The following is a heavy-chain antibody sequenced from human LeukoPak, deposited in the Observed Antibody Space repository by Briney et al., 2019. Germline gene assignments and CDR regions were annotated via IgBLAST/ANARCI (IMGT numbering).Heavy chain of an antibody. CDR3: ASRPPVVLVAAYYFDY. CDR2: INHSGST. V-gene: IGHV4-34*01. CDR1: GGSFSGYY. D-gene: IGHD2-15*01. Sequence: PSETLSLTCAVYGGSFSGYYWSWIRQPPGKGLEWIGEINHSGSTNYNPSLKSRVTISVDTSKNQFSLKLSSVTAADTAVYYCASRPPVVLVAAYYFDYWGQGTLVTVSS. J-gene: IGHJ4*02.